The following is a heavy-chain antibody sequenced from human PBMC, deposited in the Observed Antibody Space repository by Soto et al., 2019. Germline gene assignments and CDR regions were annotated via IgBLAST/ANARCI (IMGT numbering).Heavy chain of an antibody. V-gene: IGHV3-23*01. D-gene: IGHD2-2*02. CDR1: GFTFSSYA. CDR3: AKAKGLGYCSSTSCYSPFDY. J-gene: IGHJ4*02. CDR2: ISGSGGST. Sequence: PGGSLRLSCAASGFTFSSYARSWVRQAPGKGLEWVSAISGSGGSTYYADSVKGRFTISRDNSKNTLYLQMNSLRAEDTAVYYCAKAKGLGYCSSTSCYSPFDYWGQGTLVTSPQ.